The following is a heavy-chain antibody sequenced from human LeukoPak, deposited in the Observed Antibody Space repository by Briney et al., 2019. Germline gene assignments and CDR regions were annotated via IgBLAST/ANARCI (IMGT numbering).Heavy chain of an antibody. CDR3: ARDSGNGLYDFWSGYYRDDAFDI. V-gene: IGHV3-21*01. Sequence: GGSLRLSCAASGFTFSSYSMNWVRQAPGKGLEWVSSISSSSSYIYYADSVKGRFTISRDNAKNSLYLQMNSLRAEDTAVYYCARDSGNGLYDFWSGYYRDDAFDIWGQGTMVTVSS. D-gene: IGHD3-3*01. CDR2: ISSSSSYI. J-gene: IGHJ3*02. CDR1: GFTFSSYS.